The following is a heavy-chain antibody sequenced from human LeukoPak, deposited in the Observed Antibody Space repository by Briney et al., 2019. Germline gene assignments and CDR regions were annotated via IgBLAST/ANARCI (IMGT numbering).Heavy chain of an antibody. CDR3: ARDLGSGWMEGYFDY. CDR2: IWYDGSNK. V-gene: IGHV3-33*01. J-gene: IGHJ4*02. CDR1: GFTFSSYG. Sequence: GGSLRLSCAASGFTFSSYGTHWVRQAPGKGLEWVAVIWYDGSNKYYADSVKGRSTISRDNSQNTLYLQMNSLRAEDTAVYYCARDLGSGWMEGYFDYWGQGTLVTVSS. D-gene: IGHD6-19*01.